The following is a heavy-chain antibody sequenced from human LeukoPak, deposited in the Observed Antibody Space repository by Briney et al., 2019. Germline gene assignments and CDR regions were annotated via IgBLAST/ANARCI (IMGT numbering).Heavy chain of an antibody. J-gene: IGHJ6*02. V-gene: IGHV3-72*01. D-gene: IGHD2-2*01. Sequence: GGSLRLSCAASGLTFSDHYMDWVRQAPGKGLEWVGRTRNKANSYTTEYAASVKGRFTISRDDSKNSLYLQMNSLKTEDTAVYYCARVSRNYGMDVWGQGTTVTVSS. CDR2: TRNKANSYTT. CDR3: ARVSRNYGMDV. CDR1: GLTFSDHY.